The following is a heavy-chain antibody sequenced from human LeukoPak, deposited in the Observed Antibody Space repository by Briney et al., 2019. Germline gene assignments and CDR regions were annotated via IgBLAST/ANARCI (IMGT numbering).Heavy chain of an antibody. CDR2: ISGSGGST. V-gene: IGHV3-23*01. Sequence: GGSLRLSCAASRFTFSSYAMRWVRQAPGKGLEWVSAISGSGGSTYYADSVKGRFTISRDNSKNTLYLQMNSLRAEDTAVYYCAINPKGYYDRFPWGQGTLVTVSS. CDR1: RFTFSSYA. J-gene: IGHJ5*02. CDR3: AINPKGYYDRFP. D-gene: IGHD3-22*01.